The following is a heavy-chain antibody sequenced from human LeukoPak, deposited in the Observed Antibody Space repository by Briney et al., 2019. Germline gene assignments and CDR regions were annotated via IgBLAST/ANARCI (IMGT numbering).Heavy chain of an antibody. Sequence: PGESLKISCKASGYSFISYWIAWVRQMPGEGLEWMAIIYPGDSETKYSPSFQGRATVSVDKSTDTVHLQWGSLKASDSATYYCARLKYSSAWFDAFDIWGQGTIVTVSS. CDR3: ARLKYSSAWFDAFDI. V-gene: IGHV5-51*01. CDR1: GYSFISYW. D-gene: IGHD6-13*01. CDR2: IYPGDSET. J-gene: IGHJ3*02.